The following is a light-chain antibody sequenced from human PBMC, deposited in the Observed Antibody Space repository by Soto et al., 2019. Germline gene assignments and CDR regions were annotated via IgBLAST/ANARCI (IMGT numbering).Light chain of an antibody. V-gene: IGLV1-40*01. J-gene: IGLJ1*01. CDR2: GNN. CDR3: QSYDTSLGAYV. Sequence: QSVLTQPPSVSGAPGQRVTISCTGSSSNIGAGYDVHWYQHHPGTAPKLLIYGNNNRPSGVPDRFSGSKSGTSASLAITGLQAEDEADYYCQSYDTSLGAYVFGSGTKVTVL. CDR1: SSNIGAGYD.